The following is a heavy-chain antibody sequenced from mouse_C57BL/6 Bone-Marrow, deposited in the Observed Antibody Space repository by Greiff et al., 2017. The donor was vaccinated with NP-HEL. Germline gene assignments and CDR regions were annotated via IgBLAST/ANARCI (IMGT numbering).Heavy chain of an antibody. CDR1: GFTFSDYY. D-gene: IGHD1-1*01. J-gene: IGHJ2*01. V-gene: IGHV5-12*01. Sequence: EVKLMESGGGLVQPGGSLKLSCAASGFTFSDYYMYWVRQTPEKRLEWVAYISNGGGSTYYPDNVKGRFTISRDNAKNTLYLQMSRLKSEDTAMYYCARSTTVVLDYWGQGTTLTVSS. CDR3: ARSTTVVLDY. CDR2: ISNGGGST.